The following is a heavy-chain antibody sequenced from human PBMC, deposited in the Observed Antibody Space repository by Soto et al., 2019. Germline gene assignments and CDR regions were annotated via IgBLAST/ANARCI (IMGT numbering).Heavy chain of an antibody. Sequence: GGSLRLSCAASGFTFRSYDMHWVRQATGKGLEWVSAIDTAGDTYYPGSVKGRFTISRENAKNSLYLQMNSLRAGDTAVYYCARGHGRTWGSYRYRSYPTCDYWGEGTLVTVSS. CDR2: IDTAGDT. J-gene: IGHJ4*02. CDR1: GFTFRSYD. V-gene: IGHV3-13*01. CDR3: ARGHGRTWGSYRYRSYPTCDY. D-gene: IGHD3-16*02.